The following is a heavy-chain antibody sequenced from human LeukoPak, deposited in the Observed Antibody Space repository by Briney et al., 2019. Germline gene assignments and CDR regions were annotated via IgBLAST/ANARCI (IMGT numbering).Heavy chain of an antibody. Sequence: SETLSLTCTVSGGSISSYYWSWTRQPPGKGLEWIGYIYYSGSTNYNPSLKSRVTISVDTSKNQFSLKLSSVTAADTAVYYCARVQMVGSAPILWYYYYMDVWGKGTTVTVSS. CDR2: IYYSGST. V-gene: IGHV4-59*01. CDR1: GGSISSYY. J-gene: IGHJ6*03. CDR3: ARVQMVGSAPILWYYYYMDV. D-gene: IGHD2-8*01.